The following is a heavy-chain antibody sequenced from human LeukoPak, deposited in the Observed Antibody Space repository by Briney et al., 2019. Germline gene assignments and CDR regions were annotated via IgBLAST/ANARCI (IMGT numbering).Heavy chain of an antibody. Sequence: GGSLRLSCAASGFTFSSYWMSWVRQAPGKGLEWVANIKQDGSEKYYVDSVKGRFTISRDNAKNSLYLQMNSLRAEDTAVYYCAKVGETYYDFWSGYYVYWGQGTLVTVSS. V-gene: IGHV3-7*03. CDR2: IKQDGSEK. D-gene: IGHD3-3*01. CDR1: GFTFSSYW. CDR3: AKVGETYYDFWSGYYVY. J-gene: IGHJ4*02.